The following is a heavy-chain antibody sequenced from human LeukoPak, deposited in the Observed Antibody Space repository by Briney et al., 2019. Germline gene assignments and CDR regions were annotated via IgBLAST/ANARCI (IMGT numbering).Heavy chain of an antibody. V-gene: IGHV1-2*02. CDR2: INPDNGGT. J-gene: IGHJ5*02. Sequence: GASVKVSCKACGYSFSDYYVHWLRQAPGQGLEWMGWINPDNGGTNYAQNFQGRVTMSRDTSISTVYMDLSRLTSDDTAVFYCVRESRVGNWFDPWGQGTQVTVSS. CDR1: GYSFSDYY. CDR3: VRESRVGNWFDP. D-gene: IGHD2-15*01.